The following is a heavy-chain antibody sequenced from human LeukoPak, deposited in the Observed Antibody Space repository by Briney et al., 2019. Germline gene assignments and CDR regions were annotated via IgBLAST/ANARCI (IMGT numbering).Heavy chain of an antibody. D-gene: IGHD5-24*01. Sequence: SETLSLTCTVSGGSISSGDYYWSWIRQPPGKGLEWIGYIYYSGSTYYNPSLKSRVTISVDTSKNQFSLKLSSVTAADTAVYYCARVFVGGYNLRVFDYWGQGTLVTVSS. CDR1: GGSISSGDYY. CDR3: ARVFVGGYNLRVFDY. J-gene: IGHJ4*02. CDR2: IYYSGST. V-gene: IGHV4-30-4*01.